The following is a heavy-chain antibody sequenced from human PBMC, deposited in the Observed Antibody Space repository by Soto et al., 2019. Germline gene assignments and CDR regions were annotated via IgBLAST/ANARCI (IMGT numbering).Heavy chain of an antibody. Sequence: QITLKESGPTLVKPTQTLTLTCTFSGFSLSTSGVGVGWIRQPPGKALEWLALIYWDDDKRYSPSLKSRLTITKDTSKNQVVLTMTNMDPVETATYYSAHSLYDYVWGTNWFDPWGQGTLVTVSS. CDR1: GFSLSTSGVG. J-gene: IGHJ5*02. V-gene: IGHV2-5*02. CDR2: IYWDDDK. CDR3: AHSLYDYVWGTNWFDP. D-gene: IGHD3-16*01.